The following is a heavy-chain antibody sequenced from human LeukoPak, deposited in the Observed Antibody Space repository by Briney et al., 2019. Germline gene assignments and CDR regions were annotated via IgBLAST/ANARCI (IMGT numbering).Heavy chain of an antibody. CDR3: ARHDLRGGYVYFDY. J-gene: IGHJ4*02. CDR1: GGSISSSSYY. Sequence: SETLSLTRTVSGGSISSSSYYWGWIRQPPGKGLEWIGSIYYSGSTYYNPSLKSRVTISVDTSKNQFSLKLSSVTAADTAVYYCARHDLRGGYVYFDYWGQGTLVTVSS. CDR2: IYYSGST. D-gene: IGHD5-12*01. V-gene: IGHV4-39*01.